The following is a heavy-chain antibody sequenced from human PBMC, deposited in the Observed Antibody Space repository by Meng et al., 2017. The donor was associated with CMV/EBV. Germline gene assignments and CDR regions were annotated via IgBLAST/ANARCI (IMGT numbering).Heavy chain of an antibody. V-gene: IGHV1-2*02. D-gene: IGHD3-3*01. CDR3: ASKMYYDFWSAYRRTEGVDPFNI. CDR2: ISPNNGGT. Sequence: GESLKISCKASGYTFTDYKMHWVRQAPGQGLEWMGWISPNNGGTKYAQKFQGRVTMTRDTSISTAYMELNRLTYDDTAVYYCASKMYYDFWSAYRRTEGVDPFNIWGQGTLVTVSS. CDR1: GYTFTDYK. J-gene: IGHJ3*02.